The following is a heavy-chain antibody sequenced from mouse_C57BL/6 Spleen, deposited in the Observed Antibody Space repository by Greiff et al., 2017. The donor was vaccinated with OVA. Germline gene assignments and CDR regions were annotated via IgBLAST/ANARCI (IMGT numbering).Heavy chain of an antibody. V-gene: IGHV5-17*01. J-gene: IGHJ2*01. Sequence: EVQLVESGGGLVKPGGSLKLSCAASGFTFSDYGMHWVRQAPEKGLEWVAYISSGSSTIYYADTVKGRFTISRDNAKNTLFLQMTSLRSEDTAMYYCARETTVANYFDYWGQGTTLTVSS. D-gene: IGHD1-1*01. CDR3: ARETTVANYFDY. CDR1: GFTFSDYG. CDR2: ISSGSSTI.